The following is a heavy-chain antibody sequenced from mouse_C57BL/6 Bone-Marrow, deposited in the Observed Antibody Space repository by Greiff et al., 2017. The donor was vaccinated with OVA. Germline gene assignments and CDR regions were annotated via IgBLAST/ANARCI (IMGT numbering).Heavy chain of an antibody. CDR1: GYTFTSYW. CDR2: IHPNSGST. D-gene: IGHD1-1*01. CDR3: ARGVYYYGRDFDY. V-gene: IGHV1-64*01. J-gene: IGHJ2*01. Sequence: VQLQQPGAELVKPGASVKLSCKASGYTFTSYWMHWVKQRPGQGLEWIGMIHPNSGSTNYTEKFKSKATLTVDTSSSTAYMQLSSLTSEDSAVYCGARGVYYYGRDFDYWGQGTTLTVSS.